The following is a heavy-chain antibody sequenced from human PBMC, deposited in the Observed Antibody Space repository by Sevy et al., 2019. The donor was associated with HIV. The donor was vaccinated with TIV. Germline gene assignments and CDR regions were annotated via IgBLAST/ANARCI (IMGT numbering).Heavy chain of an antibody. CDR2: INSISTYI. J-gene: IGHJ4*02. CDR3: ARGPDYYDSSGYHYQ. Sequence: GGSLRLSCAASGFTFSSYSMHWVRQAPGKGLEWVSSINSISTYIWYADSVKGRFTISRDNAKNSLYLQMNSLRAEDTTVYYCARGPDYYDSSGYHYQWGQGTLVTVSS. D-gene: IGHD3-22*01. CDR1: GFTFSSYS. V-gene: IGHV3-21*01.